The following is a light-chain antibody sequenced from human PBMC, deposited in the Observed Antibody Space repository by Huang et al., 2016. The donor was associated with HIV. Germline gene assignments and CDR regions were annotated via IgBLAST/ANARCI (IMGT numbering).Light chain of an antibody. CDR2: WGS. CDR1: QSLRHRNGLNY. J-gene: IGKJ2*01. CDR3: MEALQTPYT. V-gene: IGKV2-28*01. Sequence: VVMTQSPLSLPVPPGEPASIACRSSQSLRHRNGLNYLDWYLQKPGQSQQLLIHWGSSRASGVPDRFRGGGSGTDFSLNISRVEAEDAGIYYCMEALQTPYTFGQGTKLEI.